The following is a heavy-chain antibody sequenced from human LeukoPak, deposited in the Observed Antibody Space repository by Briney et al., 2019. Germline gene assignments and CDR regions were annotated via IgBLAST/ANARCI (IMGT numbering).Heavy chain of an antibody. Sequence: GGSLRLSCAASGFTFSSYAMYWVRQAPGKGLEWVAVISYDGSNKYYADSVKGRFTISRDNSKNTLYLQMNSLRAEDTAVYYCAREMTPGIAAAGPYYYYGMDVWGQGTTVTVSS. CDR1: GFTFSSYA. V-gene: IGHV3-30*04. CDR3: AREMTPGIAAAGPYYYYGMDV. D-gene: IGHD6-13*01. CDR2: ISYDGSNK. J-gene: IGHJ6*02.